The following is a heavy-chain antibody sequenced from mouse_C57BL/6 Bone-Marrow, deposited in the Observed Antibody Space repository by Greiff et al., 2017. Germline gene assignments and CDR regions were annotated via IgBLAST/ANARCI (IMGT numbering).Heavy chain of an antibody. CDR1: GYTFTSYG. Sequence: QVQLQQSGAELVRPGASVKMSCKASGYTFTSYGMSWVKQRPGKGLEWIGEIYPRSGDTYYNEKFKGKATLTADKSSSTAYMELSSLTSEDSAVXFCATCSGAMDYWGQGTSVTVSS. V-gene: IGHV1-81*01. CDR2: IYPRSGDT. J-gene: IGHJ4*01. CDR3: ATCSGAMDY.